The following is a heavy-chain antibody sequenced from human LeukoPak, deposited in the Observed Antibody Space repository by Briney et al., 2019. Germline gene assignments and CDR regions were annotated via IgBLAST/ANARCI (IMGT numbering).Heavy chain of an antibody. D-gene: IGHD3-9*01. Sequence: SETLSLTCTVSGCSISSSSYYWGWIRHPPGKGLEGIGSIYYSGSTYYNPFLKSRVTISVDTSKNQFSLKLSSVTAADTAVYYCARRGEYYDILTGYGRKAFDIWGQGTMVTVSS. V-gene: IGHV4-39*01. J-gene: IGHJ3*02. CDR1: GCSISSSSYY. CDR2: IYYSGST. CDR3: ARRGEYYDILTGYGRKAFDI.